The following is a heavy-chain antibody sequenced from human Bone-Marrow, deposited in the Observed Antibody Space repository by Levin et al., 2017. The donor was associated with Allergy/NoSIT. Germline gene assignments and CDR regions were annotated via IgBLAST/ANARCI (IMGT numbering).Heavy chain of an antibody. CDR3: ARDRLASLYYYSMEV. J-gene: IGHJ6*03. CDR2: IYTTGST. V-gene: IGHV4-61*02. Sequence: PSETLSLTCSVSGCSISSGRYYFTWVRQSAGKGLEWIGRIYTTGSTNYNPSLESRVTISRATFKKEVYLTLSSVTAADTAVYYGARDRLASLYYYSMEVWGRGTTVIVSS. CDR1: GCSISSGRYY.